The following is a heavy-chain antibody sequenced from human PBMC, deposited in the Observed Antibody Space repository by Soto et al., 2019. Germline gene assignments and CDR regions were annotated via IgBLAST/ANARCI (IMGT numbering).Heavy chain of an antibody. CDR2: INAGNGNT. CDR3: ARDDDYGSGIDY. CDR1: GYTFTSYA. D-gene: IGHD3-10*01. Sequence: QVQLVQSGAEEKKPGASVKVSCKASGYTFTSYAMHWVRQAPGQRLEWMGWINAGNGNTKYSQKFQGRVTITRDTSASTAYMELSSLSSEDTAVYYCARDDDYGSGIDYWGQGTLVTVSS. J-gene: IGHJ4*02. V-gene: IGHV1-3*05.